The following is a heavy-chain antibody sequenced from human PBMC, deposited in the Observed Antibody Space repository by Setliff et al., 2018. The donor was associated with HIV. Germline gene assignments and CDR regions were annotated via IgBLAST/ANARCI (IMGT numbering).Heavy chain of an antibody. D-gene: IGHD2-15*01. CDR1: GFIFTHYE. J-gene: IGHJ4*02. Sequence: GGSLRLSCAASGFIFTHYEMNWVRQTPGKGLEWVAYITRSGNNVFYAHSVKGRFTISKDNAKNSLYLQMNSLRAEDTAVYYCARVGALPFDYWGQGTLVTVSS. V-gene: IGHV3-48*03. CDR3: ARVGALPFDY. CDR2: ITRSGNNV.